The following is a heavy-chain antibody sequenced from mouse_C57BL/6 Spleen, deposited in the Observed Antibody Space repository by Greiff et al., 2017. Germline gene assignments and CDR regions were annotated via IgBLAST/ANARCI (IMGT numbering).Heavy chain of an antibody. V-gene: IGHV3-6*01. Sequence: EVQLKESGPGLVKPSQSLSLTCSVTGYSITSGYYWNWIRQFPGNKLEWMGYISYDGSNNYNPSLKNRISITRDTSKNQFFLKLNSVTTEDTATYYCAKYYGSSFDYWGQGTTLTVSS. CDR1: GYSITSGYY. D-gene: IGHD1-1*01. J-gene: IGHJ2*01. CDR3: AKYYGSSFDY. CDR2: ISYDGSN.